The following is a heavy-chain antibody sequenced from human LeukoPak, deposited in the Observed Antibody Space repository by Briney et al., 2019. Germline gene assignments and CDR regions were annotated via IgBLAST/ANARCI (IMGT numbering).Heavy chain of an antibody. V-gene: IGHV3-23*01. CDR3: AKDGDIWLGDLNWFDP. J-gene: IGHJ5*02. D-gene: IGHD3-10*01. CDR1: GFTFSSDA. CDR2: ISGGGGNT. Sequence: GESLRLSCAASGFTFSSDAMSWVRQAPGKGLEWVSTISGGGGNTYYADSVKGRFTISRDISKNTLYLQMNSLRAADTAVYYCAKDGDIWLGDLNWFDPWGQGTLVTVSS.